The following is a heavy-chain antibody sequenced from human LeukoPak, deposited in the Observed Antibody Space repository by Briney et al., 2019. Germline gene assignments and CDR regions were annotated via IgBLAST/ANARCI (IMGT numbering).Heavy chain of an antibody. V-gene: IGHV4-39*01. CDR2: IYYGENT. Sequence: PSETLSLTCTVSGGSISSGPYYWGWIRQPPGKGLEWIGNIYYGENTYYNPSLKSRVTISVDTSKNQFSLKLSSVTAADTAVYYCAITYYYGSGSYLDMDVWGKGTTVTISS. D-gene: IGHD3-10*01. CDR3: AITYYYGSGSYLDMDV. J-gene: IGHJ6*03. CDR1: GGSISSGPYY.